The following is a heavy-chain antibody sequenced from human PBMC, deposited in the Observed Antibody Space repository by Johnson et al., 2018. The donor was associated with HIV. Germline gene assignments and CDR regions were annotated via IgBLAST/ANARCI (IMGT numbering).Heavy chain of an antibody. D-gene: IGHD2-8*02. CDR1: GFTFSSYD. CDR3: ARDLAYGDIVLVSAFDI. CDR2: IGTAGDT. Sequence: EQLVESGGGLVQPGGSLRLSCAASGFTFSSYDMHWVRQATGKGLEWVSAIGTAGDTYYPGSVKGRFTISRENAKNSLYLQMNSLRAGDTAVYYCARDLAYGDIVLVSAFDIWGQGTMVTVSS. J-gene: IGHJ3*02. V-gene: IGHV3-13*01.